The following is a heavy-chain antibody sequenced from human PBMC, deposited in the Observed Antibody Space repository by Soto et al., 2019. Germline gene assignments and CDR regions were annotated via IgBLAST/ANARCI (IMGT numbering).Heavy chain of an antibody. J-gene: IGHJ4*02. CDR2: IHYSGST. CDR1: GGSISSSSYY. Sequence: TSETLSLTCTVSGGSISSSSYYWGWIRQPPGKGLEWIGSIHYSGSTYYNPSLKSRVTISVDTSKNQFSLKLSSVTAADTAVYYCARHTPAISISDHWGQGTLVTVSS. V-gene: IGHV4-39*01. CDR3: ARHTPAISISDH. D-gene: IGHD2-15*01.